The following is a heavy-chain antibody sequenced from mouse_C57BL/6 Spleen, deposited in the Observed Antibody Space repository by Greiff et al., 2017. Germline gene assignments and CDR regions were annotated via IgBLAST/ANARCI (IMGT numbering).Heavy chain of an antibody. Sequence: EVKLMESGGGLVQPGGSMKLSCAASGFTFSDAWMDWVRQSPEKGLEWVAEIRNKANNHATYYAESVKGRFTISRDDSKSSVYLQMNSLRAEDTGIYYCTRRGYYGNPYAMDYWGQGTSVTVSS. V-gene: IGHV6-6*01. CDR3: TRRGYYGNPYAMDY. CDR1: GFTFSDAW. J-gene: IGHJ4*01. CDR2: IRNKANNHAT. D-gene: IGHD2-1*01.